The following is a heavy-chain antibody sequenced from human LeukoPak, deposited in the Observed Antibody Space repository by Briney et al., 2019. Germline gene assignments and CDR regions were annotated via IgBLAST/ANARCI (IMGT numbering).Heavy chain of an antibody. CDR1: GYTFPSYF. Sequence: ASVTVSCTASGYTFPSYFMHWVRQAPGQGLEWMGIINPTGGSTTYAQKFQGRVTMTRDTSTSTVYMELSSLRSDDTAVYYCARTAARRFDYWGQGTLVTVS. CDR3: ARTAARRFDY. J-gene: IGHJ4*02. D-gene: IGHD6-6*01. CDR2: INPTGGST. V-gene: IGHV1-46*01.